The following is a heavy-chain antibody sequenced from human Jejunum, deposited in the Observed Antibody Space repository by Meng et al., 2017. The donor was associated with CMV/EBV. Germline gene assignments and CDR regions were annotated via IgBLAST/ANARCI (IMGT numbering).Heavy chain of an antibody. D-gene: IGHD3-3*01. V-gene: IGHV3-23*01. J-gene: IGHJ4*02. CDR2: ISGSGDST. CDR1: GLTCRNNG. CDR3: AKNYDFPD. Sequence: VHLLWSGGGLFLPGCVLGLSCAASGLTCRNNGMSWVRQTPGKGLEWVSSISGSGDSTNYADSVKGRFTISRDNSKNTLDLQMNSLRADDTAVYYCAKNYDFPDWGQGTLVTVSS.